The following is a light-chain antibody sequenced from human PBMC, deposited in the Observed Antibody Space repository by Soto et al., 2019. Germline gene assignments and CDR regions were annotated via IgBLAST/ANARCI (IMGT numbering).Light chain of an antibody. CDR3: QQYNDWPLT. Sequence: EIVMTQSPATLSVSPGERATLSCRASQNINNNLAWYQQKPGQAPRLLIYHASTGATGIPARFSGSGSGTELTLTISSVQSEDFAVYYCQQYNDWPLTFGGGTKVEIK. J-gene: IGKJ4*01. CDR1: QNINNN. V-gene: IGKV3-15*01. CDR2: HAS.